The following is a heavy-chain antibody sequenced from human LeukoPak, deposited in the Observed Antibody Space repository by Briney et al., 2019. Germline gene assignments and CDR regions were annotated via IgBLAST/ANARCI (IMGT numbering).Heavy chain of an antibody. Sequence: ASVKVSCKASGYTFTSYGNSWVRQAPGQGLEWMGWISGYSGNTNYAQKFQGRVSMTTDTSTSTAYLELRSLRSDDTALYYCAKPNTVRGVMAADYWGQGTLVTVSS. CDR2: ISGYSGNT. CDR1: GYTFTSYG. V-gene: IGHV1-18*01. D-gene: IGHD3-10*01. J-gene: IGHJ4*02. CDR3: AKPNTVRGVMAADY.